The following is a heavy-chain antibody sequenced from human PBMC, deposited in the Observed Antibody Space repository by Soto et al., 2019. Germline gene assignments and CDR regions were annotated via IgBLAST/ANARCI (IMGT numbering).Heavy chain of an antibody. D-gene: IGHD1-26*01. CDR1: GGTFSSYS. Sequence: QVKLVQSGAEVKKPGSSVKVSCKASGGTFSSYSINWVRQAPGQGVEWMGEIIPIFGTANYAQKFQGRVTITADESTSTAYKELSSLRSEDTAVYYCARDVGRHSGGIDYWGQGTLVTVSS. J-gene: IGHJ4*02. V-gene: IGHV1-69*01. CDR3: ARDVGRHSGGIDY. CDR2: IIPIFGTA.